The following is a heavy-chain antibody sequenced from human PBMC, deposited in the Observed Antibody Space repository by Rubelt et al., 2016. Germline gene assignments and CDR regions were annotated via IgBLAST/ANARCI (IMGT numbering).Heavy chain of an antibody. CDR1: GYSFITYA. CDR3: GRAWDYGDRFPIDD. CDR2: ISAYNGDT. D-gene: IGHD4-17*01. Sequence: QVQLVQSGAEMRKPGASVKVSCQTSGYSFITYAVNWVRQAPGQGLEWMGWISAYNGDTKYAHKRQGRVTLTTDTSTNTAYMDLTNLKSDDTAVYYCGRAWDYGDRFPIDDWGQGTLVTVSS. V-gene: IGHV1-18*01. J-gene: IGHJ4*02.